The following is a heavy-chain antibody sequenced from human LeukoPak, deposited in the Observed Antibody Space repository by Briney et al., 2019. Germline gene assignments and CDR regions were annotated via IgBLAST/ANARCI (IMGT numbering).Heavy chain of an antibody. V-gene: IGHV3-53*01. CDR2: IYSGGST. Sequence: GGSLRLSCAASGFTVSSNYMSWVRQAPGKGLEWVSVIYSGGSTYYADSVKGRFTISRDNSKNTLYLQMNSLRAEDTAVYYCARYYYDSSGYYYGTEYDYWGQGTLVTVSS. D-gene: IGHD3-22*01. CDR3: ARYYYDSSGYYYGTEYDY. CDR1: GFTVSSNY. J-gene: IGHJ4*02.